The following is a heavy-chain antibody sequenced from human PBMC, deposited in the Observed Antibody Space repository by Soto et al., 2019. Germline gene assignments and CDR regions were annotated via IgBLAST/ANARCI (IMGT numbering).Heavy chain of an antibody. D-gene: IGHD3-10*01. V-gene: IGHV4-34*01. Sequence: GLEWIGKINHSGSTNYNPSLKSRVTISVDTSKNQFSLKLSSVTAAETAVYYCARGRVTMVRGASYYFDYWGQGTLVTVS. CDR2: INHSGST. CDR3: ARGRVTMVRGASYYFDY. J-gene: IGHJ4*02.